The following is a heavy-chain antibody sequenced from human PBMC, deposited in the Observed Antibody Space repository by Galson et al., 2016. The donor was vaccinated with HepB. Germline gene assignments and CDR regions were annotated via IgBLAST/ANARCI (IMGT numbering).Heavy chain of an antibody. CDR3: ARDYDFTVLDNYFAF. CDR2: IWYDGSNI. D-gene: IGHD3/OR15-3a*01. Sequence: SLRLSCAASGFTFTSYGMHWVRQAPGKGLEWVAMIWYDGSNIYYTDSVKGRFTIPRDNSKNTLYLQMNSLRAEDTAVYYCARDYDFTVLDNYFAFWGQGALVTVSS. CDR1: GFTFTSYG. J-gene: IGHJ4*02. V-gene: IGHV3-33*01.